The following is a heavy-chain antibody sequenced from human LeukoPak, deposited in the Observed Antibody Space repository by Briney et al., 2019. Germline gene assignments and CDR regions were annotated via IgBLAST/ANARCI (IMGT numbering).Heavy chain of an antibody. D-gene: IGHD4-23*01. CDR3: ARFWRGVVTL. CDR1: GYTFTSYD. CDR2: MNPNSGTT. V-gene: IGHV1-8*01. Sequence: ASVKVSCTASGYTFTSYDINWVRQATGQGLEWMGWMNPNSGTTGYAQKFQGRVTMTRTTSISTAYMELSSLRSEDTAVYYCARFWRGVVTLWGQGTLVTVSS. J-gene: IGHJ4*02.